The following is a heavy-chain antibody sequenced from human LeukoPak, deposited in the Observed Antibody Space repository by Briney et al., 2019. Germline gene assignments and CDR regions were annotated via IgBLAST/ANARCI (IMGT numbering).Heavy chain of an antibody. CDR2: ISDSGGST. CDR3: ARDNDFWGIAVAAFDY. J-gene: IGHJ4*02. Sequence: GGSLRLSCAASGFSFSTYAMSWVRQAPGKGLEWVSGISDSGGSTYYADSVEGRFTISRDNAKNSLYLQMNSLRAEDTAVYYCARDNDFWGIAVAAFDYWGQGTLVTVSS. V-gene: IGHV3-23*01. CDR1: GFSFSTYA. D-gene: IGHD6-19*01.